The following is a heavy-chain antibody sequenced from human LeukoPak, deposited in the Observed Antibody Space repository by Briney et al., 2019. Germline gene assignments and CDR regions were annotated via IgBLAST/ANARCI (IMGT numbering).Heavy chain of an antibody. CDR2: IYYSGST. CDR1: GGSTSSSSYY. J-gene: IGHJ4*02. V-gene: IGHV4-39*01. Sequence: SETLSLTCTVSGGSTSSSSYYWGWIRQPPGKGLEWIGSIYYSGSTYYNPSLKSRVTISVDTSKNQFSLRLNSVTAADTAVYYCARNGYSNYLYYFDYWGQGTLVTVSS. CDR3: ARNGYSNYLYYFDY. D-gene: IGHD4-11*01.